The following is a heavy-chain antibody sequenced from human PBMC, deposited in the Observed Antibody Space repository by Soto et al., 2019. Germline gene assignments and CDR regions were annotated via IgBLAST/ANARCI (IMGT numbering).Heavy chain of an antibody. CDR3: ARSSVHIAAAGRLDL. V-gene: IGHV3-30*14. CDR2: ISSDGATK. CDR1: GFAFRSHA. Sequence: PGGSLRLSCTASGFAFRSHAMQWVRQAPGKGLEGVAVISSDGATKYVADSLKGRFTISRDNFESTMSLQMNNLRPEDTALYYCARSSVHIAAAGRLDLWGPGTLVTVSS. D-gene: IGHD6-13*01. J-gene: IGHJ5*02.